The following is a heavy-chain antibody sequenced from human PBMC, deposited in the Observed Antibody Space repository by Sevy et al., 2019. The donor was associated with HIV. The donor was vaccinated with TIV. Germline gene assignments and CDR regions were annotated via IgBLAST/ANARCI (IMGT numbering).Heavy chain of an antibody. CDR3: TRRRVPAAIHGMDV. V-gene: IGHV3-73*01. Sequence: GGSLRLSCAASGFTFSGSAMHWVRQASGKGLEWVGRIRSKANSYATAHAASVKGRFTISRDDSKNTAYLQMNSLKTEDTAVYYCTRRRVPAAIHGMDVWGQGTTVTVSS. D-gene: IGHD2-2*01. CDR2: IRSKANSYAT. J-gene: IGHJ6*02. CDR1: GFTFSGSA.